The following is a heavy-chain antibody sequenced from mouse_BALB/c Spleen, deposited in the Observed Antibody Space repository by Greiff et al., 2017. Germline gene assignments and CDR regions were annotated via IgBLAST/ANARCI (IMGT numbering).Heavy chain of an antibody. D-gene: IGHD1-1*02. CDR2: IYPGSGNT. J-gene: IGHJ3*01. V-gene: IGHV1-77*01. CDR3: ARKEIGGTTAWFAY. CDR1: GYTFTDYY. Sequence: VKLQESGAELARPGASVKLSCKASGYTFTDYYINWVKQRTGQGLEWIGEIYPGSGNTYYNEKFKGKATLTADKSSSTAYMQLSSLTSEDSAVYFCARKEIGGTTAWFAYWGQGTLVTVSA.